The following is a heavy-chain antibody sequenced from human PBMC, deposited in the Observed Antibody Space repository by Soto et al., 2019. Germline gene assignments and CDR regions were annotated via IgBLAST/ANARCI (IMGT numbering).Heavy chain of an antibody. V-gene: IGHV1-2*02. D-gene: IGHD5-12*01. CDR1: GYTFTDYF. J-gene: IGHJ4*02. CDR3: ARSTQYSASLEFDF. CDR2: INPDNGGT. Sequence: ASVKVSCKASGYTFTDYFIHWVRQAPGQGLEWMGWINPDNGGTVYAQNFQGRLTMARDTPVATVYMELSGLRSGDTAVYYCARSTQYSASLEFDFWGQGTRLTVSS.